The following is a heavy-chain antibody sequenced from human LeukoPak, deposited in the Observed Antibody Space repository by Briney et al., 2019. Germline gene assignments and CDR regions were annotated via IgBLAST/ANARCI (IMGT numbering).Heavy chain of an antibody. CDR2: IYYSGST. CDR1: GGSISSSSYN. J-gene: IGHJ6*03. CDR3: ARHHRYYYYMDV. V-gene: IGHV4-39*01. Sequence: SETLSLTCTVSGGSISSSSYNWGWIRQPPGKGLEWIGSIYYSGSTYYNPSLKSRVTISVDTSKNQFSLKLSSVTAADTAVYYCARHHRYYYYMDVWGKGTTVTVSS.